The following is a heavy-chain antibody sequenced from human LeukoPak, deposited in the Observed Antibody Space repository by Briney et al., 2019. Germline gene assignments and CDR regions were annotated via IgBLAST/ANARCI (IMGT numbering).Heavy chain of an antibody. CDR1: GFTFGDYA. D-gene: IGHD3-10*01. CDR3: TRARHNYYGSGSYYSLEGY. Sequence: GGSLRLSCTASGFTFGDYAMSWFRQAPGKGLEWVGFIRSKAYGGTTEYAASVKGRFTISRDDSKSIAYLQMNSLKTEDTAVYYCTRARHNYYGSGSYYSLEGYWGQGTLVTVSS. CDR2: IRSKAYGGTT. V-gene: IGHV3-49*03. J-gene: IGHJ4*02.